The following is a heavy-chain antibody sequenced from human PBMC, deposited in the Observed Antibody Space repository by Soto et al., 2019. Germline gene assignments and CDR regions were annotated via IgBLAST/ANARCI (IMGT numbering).Heavy chain of an antibody. Sequence: QVQLVESGEGVVQPGRSLSLSCAASGFTFNTYGMHWVRQSPGKGLEWVAVISYDGSNKYYADSVKGRLTISRDNSKNTLYLQMNSLRAEDTAVYYCAKGQHCSSTSCYFYYYGMDVWGQGTTVAVSS. CDR2: ISYDGSNK. J-gene: IGHJ6*02. D-gene: IGHD2-2*01. CDR1: GFTFNTYG. V-gene: IGHV3-30*18. CDR3: AKGQHCSSTSCYFYYYGMDV.